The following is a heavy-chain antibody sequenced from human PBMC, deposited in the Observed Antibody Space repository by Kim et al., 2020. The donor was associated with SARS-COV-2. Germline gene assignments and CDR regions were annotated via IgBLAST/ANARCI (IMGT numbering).Heavy chain of an antibody. CDR3: SRDSHGDDAFDV. D-gene: IGHD4-17*01. CDR1: GFTFGDYG. Sequence: GGSLRLSCIASGFTFGDYGMTWFLQAPGEGLEWVSFIRSKAYGGTPEHAASVRDRFTMSRDDSKSIAYLQMNSLEPEDTAVYYCSRDSHGDDAFDVWGQGTVVTVSS. V-gene: IGHV3-49*03. J-gene: IGHJ3*01. CDR2: IRSKAYGGTP.